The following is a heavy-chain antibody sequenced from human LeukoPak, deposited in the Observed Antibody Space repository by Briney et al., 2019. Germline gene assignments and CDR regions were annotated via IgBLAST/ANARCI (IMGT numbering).Heavy chain of an antibody. J-gene: IGHJ4*02. V-gene: IGHV4-61*05. Sequence: SETLSLTCTVSSGSISSSSYYWSWIRQPPGKGLEWIGYIYYSGSTNSNPSLKSRVTISVDTSKNQFSLKLSSVTAADTAVYYCARSGSYSSFSDYWGQGTLVTVSS. D-gene: IGHD1-26*01. CDR2: IYYSGST. CDR3: ARSGSYSSFSDY. CDR1: SGSISSSSYY.